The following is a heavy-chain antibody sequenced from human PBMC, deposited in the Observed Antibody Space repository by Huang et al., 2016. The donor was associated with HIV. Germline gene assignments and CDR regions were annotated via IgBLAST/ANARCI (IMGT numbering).Heavy chain of an antibody. V-gene: IGHV1-2*02. J-gene: IGHJ4*02. CDR2: INPNSGGT. Sequence: QVQLVHSGAEVKKPGASVKVSCKASGYTFTGYYMHWVRQAPGQGLEWMGWINPNSGGTNYAQKFRGRVTMTRDTSISTAYMELSRLRSDDTAVYYCARKYYDFWSGLVDYWGQGTLVTVSS. D-gene: IGHD3-3*01. CDR1: GYTFTGYY. CDR3: ARKYYDFWSGLVDY.